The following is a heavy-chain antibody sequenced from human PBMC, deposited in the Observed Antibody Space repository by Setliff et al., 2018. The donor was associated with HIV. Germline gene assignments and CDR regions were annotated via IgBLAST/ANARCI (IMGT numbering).Heavy chain of an antibody. J-gene: IGHJ1*01. CDR3: ARARRAGSGPKYFQH. V-gene: IGHV4-34*01. D-gene: IGHD2-15*01. Sequence: SETLSLTCAVYGGSFNGYYWSWIRQPPGKGLEWIGEINHSGSTNYNPSLKSRVTMSVDKSRNQFSLRLSSVTAADTAVYYCARARRAGSGPKYFQHWGQGTLVTVS. CDR1: GGSFNGYY. CDR2: INHSGST.